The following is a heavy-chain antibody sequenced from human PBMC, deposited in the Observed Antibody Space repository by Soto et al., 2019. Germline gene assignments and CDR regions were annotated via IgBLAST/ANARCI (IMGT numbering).Heavy chain of an antibody. CDR3: AKDVGITMVRGVILPLRDYYYGMDV. CDR1: GFTFSSYG. V-gene: IGHV3-30*18. D-gene: IGHD3-10*01. CDR2: ISYDGSNK. J-gene: IGHJ6*02. Sequence: QVQLVESGGGVVQPGRSLRLSCAASGFTFSSYGMHWVRQAPGKGLEWVAVISYDGSNKYYADSVKGRFTISRDNSKNTLYLQMNSLRAEDTAVYYCAKDVGITMVRGVILPLRDYYYGMDVWGQGTTVTVSS.